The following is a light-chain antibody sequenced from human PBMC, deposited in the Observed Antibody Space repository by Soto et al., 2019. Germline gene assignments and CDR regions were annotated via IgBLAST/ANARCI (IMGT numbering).Light chain of an antibody. Sequence: VVMTQSPLSLPVTLGQSASISCRSNQSLVHSDGIAYFSWFQQRPGRSPRRLIYKVSNRDSGVPARFSGSGSVTDFALTISRVEAEDVGVYYCMQGTHWPITFGQGTRLEIK. CDR1: QSLVHSDGIAY. J-gene: IGKJ5*01. V-gene: IGKV2-30*02. CDR2: KVS. CDR3: MQGTHWPIT.